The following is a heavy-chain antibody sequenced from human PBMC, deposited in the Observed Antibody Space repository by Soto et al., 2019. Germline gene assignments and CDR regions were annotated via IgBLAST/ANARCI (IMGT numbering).Heavy chain of an antibody. CDR1: GFSLTTSEVG. CDR2: MYWDGDK. Sequence: QITLKESGPTLVNPTQTLTLTCIFSGFSLTTSEVGVAWIRQSPGKALEWLALMYWDGDKRYSPFLKSRLTITKDTSNNQVVLTITNMDPVDTGTYYCAHKGGRGAGMDVWGQGTTVTVSS. D-gene: IGHD2-15*01. J-gene: IGHJ6*02. CDR3: AHKGGRGAGMDV. V-gene: IGHV2-5*02.